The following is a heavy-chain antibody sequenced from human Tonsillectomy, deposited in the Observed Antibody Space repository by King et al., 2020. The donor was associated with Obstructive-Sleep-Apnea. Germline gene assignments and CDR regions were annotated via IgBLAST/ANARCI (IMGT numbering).Heavy chain of an antibody. J-gene: IGHJ4*02. CDR3: AKGSLATGDN. D-gene: IGHD5-12*01. V-gene: IGHV3-23*04. Sequence: VQLVESGGGLVQPGGSLRLSCAASGFTFSNFAMTWVRQAPGKGLEWVSTISGSGGSTYYADSVKGRCTISKDNSKNTLYLQMNRLRVEDTAVYYCAKGSLATGDNWGQGTLVTVSS. CDR1: GFTFSNFA. CDR2: ISGSGGST.